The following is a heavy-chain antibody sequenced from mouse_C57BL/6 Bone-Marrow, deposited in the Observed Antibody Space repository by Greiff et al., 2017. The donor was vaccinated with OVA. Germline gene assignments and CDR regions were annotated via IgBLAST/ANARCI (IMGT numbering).Heavy chain of an antibody. Sequence: DVKLQESGPGLVKPSQSLSLTCSVTGYSITSGYYWNWIRQFPGNKLEWMGYISYDGSNNYNPSLKNRISITRDTSKNQFFLKLNSVTTEDTATYYCARDGYYYSNYDYWGQGTTLTVSS. V-gene: IGHV3-6*01. J-gene: IGHJ2*01. CDR2: ISYDGSN. D-gene: IGHD2-5*01. CDR3: ARDGYYYSNYDY. CDR1: GYSITSGYY.